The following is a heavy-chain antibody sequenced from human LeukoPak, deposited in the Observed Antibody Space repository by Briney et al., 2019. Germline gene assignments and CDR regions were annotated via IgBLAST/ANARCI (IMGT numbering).Heavy chain of an antibody. CDR3: VKDGFGMDV. V-gene: IGHV3-30*02. Sequence: GGSLRLSCITSGFSFNTYGVYWVRQAPGKGLEWVAFIRYDGSNQYYAESVKGRFTVSRDRSKKTQYLQMTSLRVEDTAVYYCVKDGFGMDVWGQGTTVTVSS. D-gene: IGHD2-2*03. J-gene: IGHJ6*02. CDR2: IRYDGSNQ. CDR1: GFSFNTYG.